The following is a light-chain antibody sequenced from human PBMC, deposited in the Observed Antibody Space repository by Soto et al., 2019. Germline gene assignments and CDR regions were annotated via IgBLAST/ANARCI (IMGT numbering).Light chain of an antibody. Sequence: EIVMTQSPATLSVSPGERATLSCRASQSVSSNLAWYQQRPGQAARLLIYGAFIRATGIPARFSGSGSGTEFSLTISSLQSEDFAVYYCLQYNNWPPWTFGQGTKVDIK. J-gene: IGKJ1*01. CDR2: GAF. CDR1: QSVSSN. V-gene: IGKV3-15*01. CDR3: LQYNNWPPWT.